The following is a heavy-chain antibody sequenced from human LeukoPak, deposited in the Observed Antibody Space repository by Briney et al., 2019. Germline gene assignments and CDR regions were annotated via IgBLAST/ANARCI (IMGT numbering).Heavy chain of an antibody. D-gene: IGHD2-21*01. CDR1: GGSISSSSYY. Sequence: PSETLSLTCTVSGGSISSSSYYWSWIRQPPGKGLEWIGYIYYSGSTNYNPSLKSRVTISVDTSKNQFSLKLSPVTAADTAVYYCARLIVGATYDAFDIWGQGTMVTVSS. CDR2: IYYSGST. CDR3: ARLIVGATYDAFDI. V-gene: IGHV4-61*01. J-gene: IGHJ3*02.